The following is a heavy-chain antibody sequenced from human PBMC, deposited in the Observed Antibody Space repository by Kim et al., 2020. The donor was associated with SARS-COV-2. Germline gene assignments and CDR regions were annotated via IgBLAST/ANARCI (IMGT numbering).Heavy chain of an antibody. CDR2: IYYSGST. D-gene: IGHD2-15*01. CDR3: ARPTRVLCSGGSCYPQGWFDP. CDR1: GGSISSSSYY. Sequence: SETLSLTCTVSGGSISSSSYYWGWIRQPPGKGLEWIGSIYYSGSTYYNPSLKSRVTISVDTSKNQFSLKLSSVTAADTAVYYCARPTRVLCSGGSCYPQGWFDPWGQGTLVTVSS. V-gene: IGHV4-39*01. J-gene: IGHJ5*02.